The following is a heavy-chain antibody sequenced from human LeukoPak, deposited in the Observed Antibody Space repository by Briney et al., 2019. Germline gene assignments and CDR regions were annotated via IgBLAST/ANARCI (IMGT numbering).Heavy chain of an antibody. D-gene: IGHD2-15*01. Sequence: PGGSLRLSCAASGFTFSSYAMSWVRQAPGKGLEWVSANSGSGGSTYYADSVKGRFTISRDNSKNTLYLQMNSLRAEDTAVYYCAKLSGDILVVVAGFSFDYWGQGTLVTVSS. CDR1: GFTFSSYA. J-gene: IGHJ4*02. CDR3: AKLSGDILVVVAGFSFDY. CDR2: NSGSGGST. V-gene: IGHV3-23*01.